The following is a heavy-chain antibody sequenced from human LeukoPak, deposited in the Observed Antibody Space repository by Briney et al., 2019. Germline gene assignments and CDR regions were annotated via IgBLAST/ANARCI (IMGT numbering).Heavy chain of an antibody. CDR2: IYYSGST. J-gene: IGHJ4*02. CDR1: GGSLSSYY. D-gene: IGHD1-26*01. CDR3: ARGINSGSYWWVLYFDY. V-gene: IGHV4-59*01. Sequence: SETLSLTCTVPGGSLSSYYWSWIRQPPGKGLEWIGYIYYSGSTNYNPSLKSRVTISVDTSKNHSSLKLSSVTAADTAVYYCARGINSGSYWWVLYFDYWGQGTLVTVSS.